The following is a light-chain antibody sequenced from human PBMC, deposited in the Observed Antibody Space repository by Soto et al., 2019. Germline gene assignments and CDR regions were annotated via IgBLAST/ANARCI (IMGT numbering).Light chain of an antibody. CDR3: QQYGTSPPVA. CDR1: QTITSTY. Sequence: EIVLTQSPGTLSLSPGDRATLSCRASQTITSTYLAWYQQKPGQAPRLLIFGASNRVSGIPHRFSGSGSGTDFTLTIDRLAPEDSAVYYCQQYGTSPPVAFCQGTKLMIK. J-gene: IGKJ2*01. V-gene: IGKV3-20*01. CDR2: GAS.